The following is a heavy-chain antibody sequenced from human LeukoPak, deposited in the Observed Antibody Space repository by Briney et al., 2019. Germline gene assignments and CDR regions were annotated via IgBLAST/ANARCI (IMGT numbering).Heavy chain of an antibody. D-gene: IGHD2-15*01. V-gene: IGHV3-23*01. CDR2: ISGSGGST. Sequence: GGSLRLACAASGFRFSSYAMSWVRQAPGKGLEWVSAISGSGGSTYYADSVKGRFTISRDNSKNTLYLQMNSLRAEDTAVYYCAKRRWDCSGGSCYQPGGYYFDYWGQGTLVTVSS. J-gene: IGHJ4*02. CDR1: GFRFSSYA. CDR3: AKRRWDCSGGSCYQPGGYYFDY.